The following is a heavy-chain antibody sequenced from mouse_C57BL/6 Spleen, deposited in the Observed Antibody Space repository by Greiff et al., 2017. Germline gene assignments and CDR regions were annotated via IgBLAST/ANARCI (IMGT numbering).Heavy chain of an antibody. CDR2: IWRGGST. D-gene: IGHD1-1*01. J-gene: IGHJ4*01. CDR3: AKNFEYYGSTFYAMDY. V-gene: IGHV2-5*01. Sequence: VQVVESGPGLVQPSQSLSITCTVSGFSLTSYGVHWVRQSPGKGLEWLGVIWRGGSTDYNAAFMSRLSITKDNSKSQVFFKMNSLQADDTAIYYCAKNFEYYGSTFYAMDYWGQGTSVTVSS. CDR1: GFSLTSYG.